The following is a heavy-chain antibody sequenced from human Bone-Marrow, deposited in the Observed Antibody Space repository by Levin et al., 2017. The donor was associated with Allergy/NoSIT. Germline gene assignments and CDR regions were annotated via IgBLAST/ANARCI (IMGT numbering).Heavy chain of an antibody. Sequence: SETLSLTCTVSGSSISSGGYYWSWIRQHPGTGLEWIGYIYYSGSTYYNPSLKSRVTISVDTSKNQFSLKLSSVTAADTAVYYCARELIAAAGQWGWFDPWGQGTLVTVSS. J-gene: IGHJ5*02. V-gene: IGHV4-31*03. CDR3: ARELIAAAGQWGWFDP. CDR1: GSSISSGGYY. CDR2: IYYSGST. D-gene: IGHD6-13*01.